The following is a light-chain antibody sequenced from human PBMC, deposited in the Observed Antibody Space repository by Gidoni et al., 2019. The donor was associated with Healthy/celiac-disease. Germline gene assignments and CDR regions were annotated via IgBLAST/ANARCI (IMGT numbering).Light chain of an antibody. CDR2: GAS. CDR3: QQYGSSLWT. Sequence: EIVLTQSPGTLSLSPGERATLSCRALQSVSSSYLAWYQQKPGQAPRLLIYGASSRATGIPDRFSGSGSGTDFTLTISRLEPEDFAVYYCQQYGSSLWTFAQXTKVEIK. V-gene: IGKV3-20*01. J-gene: IGKJ1*01. CDR1: QSVSSSY.